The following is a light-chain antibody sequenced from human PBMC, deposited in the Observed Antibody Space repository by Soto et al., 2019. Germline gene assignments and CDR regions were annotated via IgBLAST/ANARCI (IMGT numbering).Light chain of an antibody. CDR2: EGR. V-gene: IGLV2-23*01. CDR1: ISDVGSYNL. CDR3: CSYGGSLVV. J-gene: IGLJ2*01. Sequence: QSALTQPASVSGSPGQSITISCTGTISDVGSYNLVSWYQHHPGKAPKLMIYEGRKRPSGVSNRFSGSKSGNTASLTISGLQAEDEADYYCCSYGGSLVVFGGGTKLTVL.